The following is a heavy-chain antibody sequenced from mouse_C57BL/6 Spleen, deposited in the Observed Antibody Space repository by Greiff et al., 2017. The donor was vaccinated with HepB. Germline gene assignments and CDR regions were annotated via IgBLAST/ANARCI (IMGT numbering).Heavy chain of an antibody. CDR3: AIKGITTVVDY. V-gene: IGHV1-81*01. J-gene: IGHJ2*01. Sequence: VQLKESGAELARPGASVKLSCKASGYTFTSYGISWVKQRTGQGLEWIGEIYPRSGNTYYNEKFKGKATLTADKSSSTAYMELRSLTSEDSAVYFCAIKGITTVVDYWGQGTTLTVSS. CDR2: IYPRSGNT. CDR1: GYTFTSYG. D-gene: IGHD1-1*01.